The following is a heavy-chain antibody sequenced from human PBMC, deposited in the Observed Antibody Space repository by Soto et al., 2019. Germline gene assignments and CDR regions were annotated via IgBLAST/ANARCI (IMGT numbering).Heavy chain of an antibody. CDR3: ARDCSGGSCYTGMDV. CDR2: ISSSGYI. Sequence: EVQLVESGGGLVKPGGSLRLSCAASGFNFNSYTINWVRQAPGKRLEWLSSISSSGYIFSTDSVRGRFTISRDNAKNSVYLYINSRMADDTAVYFCARDCSGGSCYTGMDVWGQGTTVTVS. J-gene: IGHJ6*02. D-gene: IGHD2-15*01. CDR1: GFNFNSYT. V-gene: IGHV3-21*01.